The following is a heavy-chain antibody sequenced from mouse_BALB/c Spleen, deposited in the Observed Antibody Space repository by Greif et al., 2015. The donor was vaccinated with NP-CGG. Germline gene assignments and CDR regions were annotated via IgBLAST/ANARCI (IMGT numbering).Heavy chain of an antibody. CDR1: GFNIKENF. CDR2: IVPANGNT. CDR3: ASYVYGYYFDY. J-gene: IGHJ2*01. V-gene: IGHV14-3*02. D-gene: IGHD2-2*01. Sequence: EVQLQQSGAELVKPGASVKLSCTASGFNIKENFMHWVKERPEQGLEWIGRIVPANGNTRYDSNFQGKATITADTSSNPAYLQLSSLTSEDTAVYYCASYVYGYYFDYWGQGTTLTVSS.